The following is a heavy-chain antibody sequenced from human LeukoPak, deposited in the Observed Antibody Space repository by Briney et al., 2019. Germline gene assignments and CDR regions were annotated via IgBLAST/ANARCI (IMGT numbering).Heavy chain of an antibody. J-gene: IGHJ6*02. CDR1: GYTFTSYD. D-gene: IGHD5-18*01. CDR2: MNPNSGNT. V-gene: IGHV1-8*01. Sequence: ASVKVSCKASGYTFTSYDINWVRQATGQGLEWMGWMNPNSGNTGYAQKFQGGVTMTRNTSISTAYMELSSPRSEDTAVYYCASSALWAPNYYYYYGMDVWGQGTTVTVSS. CDR3: ASSALWAPNYYYYYGMDV.